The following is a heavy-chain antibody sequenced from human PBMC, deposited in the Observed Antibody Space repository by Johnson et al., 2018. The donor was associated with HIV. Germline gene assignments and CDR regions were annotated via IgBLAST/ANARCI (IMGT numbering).Heavy chain of an antibody. CDR1: GFTFSSYA. CDR3: ARVGVSGYDLAAFDI. J-gene: IGHJ3*02. Sequence: QMQLVESGGGVVQPGRSLRLSCAASGFTFSSYAMHWVRQAPGKGLEWVAVISYDGSNKYYADSVKGRFTISRDNSKNTLYLQMNSLRAEDTAVYYCARVGVSGYDLAAFDIWGQGTMVTVSS. CDR2: ISYDGSNK. V-gene: IGHV3-30*04. D-gene: IGHD5-12*01.